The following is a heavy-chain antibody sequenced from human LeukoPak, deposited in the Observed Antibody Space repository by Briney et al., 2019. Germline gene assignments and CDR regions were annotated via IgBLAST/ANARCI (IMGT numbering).Heavy chain of an antibody. V-gene: IGHV1-69*06. D-gene: IGHD3-22*01. J-gene: IGHJ4*02. CDR3: VRDYDISGPQKNFFDY. CDR2: IIPMFGAV. Sequence: GASVKVSCKASGGTFSSYAITWVRQAPGQGLQWMGGIIPMFGAVNYAQKFQGRVTITADKSTGTAYMELGSLRSEDTAVYYCVRDYDISGPQKNFFDYWGQGTLVTVSS. CDR1: GGTFSSYA.